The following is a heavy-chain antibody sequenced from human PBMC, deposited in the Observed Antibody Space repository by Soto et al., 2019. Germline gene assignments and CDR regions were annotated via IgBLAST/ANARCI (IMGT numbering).Heavy chain of an antibody. D-gene: IGHD2-2*01. V-gene: IGHV4-30-4*01. J-gene: IGHJ5*01. CDR3: ARDEYQLLSSVSWFDS. CDR1: GGSISDDSY. Sequence: SETLSLTCTVSGGSISDDSYWSWIRQTPGKGLEWMGYIYHTGNTYYNPSLRSRVSISVDKSKSQFSLKLISVTAADTAVYFCARDEYQLLSSVSWFDSWGQGTLVTVSS. CDR2: IYHTGNT.